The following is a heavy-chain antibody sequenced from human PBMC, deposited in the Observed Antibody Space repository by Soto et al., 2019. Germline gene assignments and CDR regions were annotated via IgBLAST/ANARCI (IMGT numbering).Heavy chain of an antibody. CDR1: GGSISSGGYY. Sequence: SETLSLTCTVSGGSISSGGYYWSWIRQHPGKGLEWIGYIYYSGSTYYNPSLKSRVTISVDTSKNQFSLKLSSVTAADTAVYYCARDPGAIVATIAHYMDVWGKGTTVTVSS. J-gene: IGHJ6*03. D-gene: IGHD5-12*01. V-gene: IGHV4-31*03. CDR3: ARDPGAIVATIAHYMDV. CDR2: IYYSGST.